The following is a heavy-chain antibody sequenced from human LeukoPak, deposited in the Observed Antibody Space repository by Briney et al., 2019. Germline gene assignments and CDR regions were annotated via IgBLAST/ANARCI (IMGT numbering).Heavy chain of an antibody. V-gene: IGHV1-46*01. D-gene: IGHD2-2*01. CDR3: ASHHPDIVVVPAADYYYYYYMDV. CDR1: GYTFTSYY. Sequence: WASVKVSCKASGYTFTSYYMHWVRQAPGQGLEWMGIINPSGGSTSYAQKFQGRVTMTRDTSTSTVYMELSSLRSEDTAVYYCASHHPDIVVVPAADYYYYYYMDVWGKGTTVTVSS. J-gene: IGHJ6*03. CDR2: INPSGGST.